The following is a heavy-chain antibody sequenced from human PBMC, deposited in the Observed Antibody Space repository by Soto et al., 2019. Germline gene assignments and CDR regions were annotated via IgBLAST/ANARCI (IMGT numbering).Heavy chain of an antibody. V-gene: IGHV3-23*01. CDR1: GFTFNIYA. Sequence: GGSLRFSCAASGFTFNIYAMTWVRQAPGKGLEWVSAISRYGDFTYYADSVEGRFTISRDSSKNTLYLQMNSLRAGDTAVYYCARVRGWKEYSMDVWGTGTTVTLAS. D-gene: IGHD1-1*01. J-gene: IGHJ6*03. CDR3: ARVRGWKEYSMDV. CDR2: ISRYGDFT.